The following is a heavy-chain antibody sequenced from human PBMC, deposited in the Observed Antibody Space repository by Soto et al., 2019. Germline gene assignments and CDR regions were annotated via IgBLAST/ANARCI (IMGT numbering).Heavy chain of an antibody. Sequence: KPSETLSLTCTDSGGSISSDANFWSWIRQLPGRGLEWIGYISYTGRPYYTPSLNSRLTISLDTSKNLFSLRLSAVTAADTAVYFCARGSFSSSSSWFDPWGQGTLVPVSS. CDR2: ISYTGRP. CDR1: GGSISSDANF. V-gene: IGHV4-31*03. D-gene: IGHD6-6*01. J-gene: IGHJ5*02. CDR3: ARGSFSSSSSWFDP.